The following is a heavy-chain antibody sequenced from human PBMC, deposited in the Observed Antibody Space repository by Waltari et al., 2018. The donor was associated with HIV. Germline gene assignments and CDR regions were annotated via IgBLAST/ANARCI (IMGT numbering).Heavy chain of an antibody. V-gene: IGHV3-48*01. CDR3: ARDYSGTYADFDY. D-gene: IGHD1-26*01. Sequence: EVQLVESGGGLVQPGGSLRLSCAASGFPSSRSSMNWVRQAPGKGLEWVSYISSSGSTIYYADSVRGRFTISRDNAKNSLYLQLNSLRAEDTAVYYCARDYSGTYADFDYWGQGTLVTVSS. CDR2: ISSSGSTI. CDR1: GFPSSRSS. J-gene: IGHJ4*02.